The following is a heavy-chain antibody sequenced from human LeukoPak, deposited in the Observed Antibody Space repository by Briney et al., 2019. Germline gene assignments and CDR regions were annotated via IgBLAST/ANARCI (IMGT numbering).Heavy chain of an antibody. Sequence: SVKVSCKASGGTFGSYAISWVRQAPGQGLEWMGGIIPIFGTANYAQKFQGRVTITTDESTSTAYMELSSLRSEDTAVYYCARVVGATNPDAFDIWGQGTMVTVSS. CDR1: GGTFGSYA. CDR2: IIPIFGTA. D-gene: IGHD1-26*01. J-gene: IGHJ3*02. CDR3: ARVVGATNPDAFDI. V-gene: IGHV1-69*05.